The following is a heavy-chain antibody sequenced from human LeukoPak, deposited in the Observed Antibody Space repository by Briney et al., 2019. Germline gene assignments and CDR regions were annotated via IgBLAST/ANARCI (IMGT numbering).Heavy chain of an antibody. CDR1: GGSISSYY. CDR3: AREHGYGSGSYLYYFDY. J-gene: IGHJ4*02. D-gene: IGHD3-10*01. Sequence: PSETLSLTCTVSGGSISSYYWSWIRQPPGKGLEWIGYIYYSGSTNYNPSLKSRVTISVDTSKNQFSLKLSSVTAADTAVYYCAREHGYGSGSYLYYFDYWGQGTLVTVSS. CDR2: IYYSGST. V-gene: IGHV4-59*01.